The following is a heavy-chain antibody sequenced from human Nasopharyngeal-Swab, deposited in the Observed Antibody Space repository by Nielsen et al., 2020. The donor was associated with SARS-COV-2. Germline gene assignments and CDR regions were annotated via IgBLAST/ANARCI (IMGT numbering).Heavy chain of an antibody. CDR1: GYTFTSYA. J-gene: IGHJ5*02. CDR3: ARDGLSLQYSSGWYGWFDP. CDR2: INTNTGNP. Sequence: ASVKASCKASGYTFTSYAMNWVRQAPGQGLEWMGWINTNTGNPTYAQGFTGRFVFSLDTSVSTAYLQISSLKAEDTAVYYCARDGLSLQYSSGWYGWFDPWGQGTLVTVSS. V-gene: IGHV7-4-1*02. D-gene: IGHD6-19*01.